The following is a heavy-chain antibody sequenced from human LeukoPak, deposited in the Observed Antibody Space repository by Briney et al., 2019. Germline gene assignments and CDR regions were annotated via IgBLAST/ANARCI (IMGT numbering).Heavy chain of an antibody. CDR2: IYYSGST. Sequence: SETLSLTCTVSGGSISSSSYYWGWIRQPPGKGLEWIGSIYYSGSTYYNPSLKSRVTISVDTSKNQFSLKLSSVTAADTAVYYCAREQLYYDILTGPSAKGVYWGQGTLVTVSS. CDR3: AREQLYYDILTGPSAKGVY. V-gene: IGHV4-39*07. CDR1: GGSISSSSYY. J-gene: IGHJ4*02. D-gene: IGHD3-9*01.